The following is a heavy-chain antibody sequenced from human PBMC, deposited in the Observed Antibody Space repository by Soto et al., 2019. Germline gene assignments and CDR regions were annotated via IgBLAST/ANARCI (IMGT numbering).Heavy chain of an antibody. J-gene: IGHJ4*01. V-gene: IGHV3-21*01. CDR2: ISSSSSYI. D-gene: IGHD1-26*01. Sequence: GGSLRLSCAASGFTFSSYSMNWVRQAPGKGLEWVSSISSSSSYIYYADSVKGRFTISRDNAKNSLYLQMNSLRAEDTAVYDCARDPVGAYYFDYWGHGTLVTVSS. CDR1: GFTFSSYS. CDR3: ARDPVGAYYFDY.